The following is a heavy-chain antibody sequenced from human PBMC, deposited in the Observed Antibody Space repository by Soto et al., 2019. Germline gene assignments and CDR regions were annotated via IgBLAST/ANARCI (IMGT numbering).Heavy chain of an antibody. Sequence: GESLKISCKGSGYSFTSYWISWVRQMPGKGLEWMGRIDPSDSYTNYSPSFQGHVTISADKSISTAYLQWSSLKASDTAMYYCARRRMGDATSYYCYCMDVWGQGTTVTVSS. CDR2: IDPSDSYT. J-gene: IGHJ6*02. V-gene: IGHV5-10-1*01. D-gene: IGHD3-16*01. CDR3: ARRRMGDATSYYCYCMDV. CDR1: GYSFTSYW.